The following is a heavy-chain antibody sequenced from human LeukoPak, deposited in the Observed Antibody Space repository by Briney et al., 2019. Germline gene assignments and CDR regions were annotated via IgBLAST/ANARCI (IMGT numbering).Heavy chain of an antibody. V-gene: IGHV1-69*13. D-gene: IGHD6-6*01. Sequence: SVKVSSKASGGTFSSYAISWVRQAPGQGREWMGGIIPIFGTANYAQKFQGRVTITADESTSTAYMELSSLRSEDTAVYYCASDEYSSSSPDNWGQGTLVTVSS. CDR3: ASDEYSSSSPDN. CDR1: GGTFSSYA. CDR2: IIPIFGTA. J-gene: IGHJ1*01.